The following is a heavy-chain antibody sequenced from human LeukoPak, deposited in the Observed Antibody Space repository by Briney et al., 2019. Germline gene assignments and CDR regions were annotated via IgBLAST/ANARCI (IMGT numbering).Heavy chain of an antibody. V-gene: IGHV4-4*02. J-gene: IGHJ4*02. CDR2: IYHSGST. CDR1: GGFISSRNW. CDR3: ARASHDYGDYSHFDY. D-gene: IGHD4-17*01. Sequence: SGTLSLTCAVSGGFISSRNWWSWVRQPPGKGLEWIGEIYHSGSTNYNPSLKTRVTISVDKSKNQLSLKLSSVTAADTAVYYCARASHDYGDYSHFDYWGQGTLVTVSS.